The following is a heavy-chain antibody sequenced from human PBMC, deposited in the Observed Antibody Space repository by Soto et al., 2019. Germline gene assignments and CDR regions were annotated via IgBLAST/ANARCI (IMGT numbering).Heavy chain of an antibody. CDR3: ARYCSGGSCSHYGMDV. V-gene: IGHV1-69*06. CDR2: IIPIFGTA. D-gene: IGHD2-15*01. CDR1: GVTFSSYA. J-gene: IGHJ6*02. Sequence: SVKVSCKASGVTFSSYAISWVRQAPGQGLEWMGGIIPIFGTANYAQKFQGRVTITADKSTSTAYMELSSLRSEDTAVYYCARYCSGGSCSHYGMDVWGQGTTVTVSS.